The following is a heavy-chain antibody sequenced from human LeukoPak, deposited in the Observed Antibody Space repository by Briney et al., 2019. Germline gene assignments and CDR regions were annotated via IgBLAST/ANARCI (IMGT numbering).Heavy chain of an antibody. J-gene: IGHJ3*01. CDR2: ISYDGSNK. D-gene: IGHD4-17*01. V-gene: IGHV3-30-3*01. Sequence: GRSLRLSCAASGFTFSSYAMHWVRQAPGKGLEWVAVISYDGSNKYYADSVRGRFTISRDNSKNTLYLQMNSLRAEDTAVYYCAKVSTYGDDYHDAFDVWGQGTMVTVSS. CDR3: AKVSTYGDDYHDAFDV. CDR1: GFTFSSYA.